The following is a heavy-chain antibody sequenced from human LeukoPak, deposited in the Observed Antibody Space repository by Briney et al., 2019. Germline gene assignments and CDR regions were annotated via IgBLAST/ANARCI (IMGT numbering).Heavy chain of an antibody. Sequence: GGSLRLSCAASGFTFSSYSMNWGRRAPGKGREGLSSIIISSNYTYYADSVKGRCTISRDNAKNSLYLKMNRLRAEDTAVYYCANAPRSSWYEDAFHIWGQGTMVSVSS. CDR1: GFTFSSYS. J-gene: IGHJ3*02. CDR2: IIISSNYT. V-gene: IGHV3-21*01. D-gene: IGHD6-13*01. CDR3: ANAPRSSWYEDAFHI.